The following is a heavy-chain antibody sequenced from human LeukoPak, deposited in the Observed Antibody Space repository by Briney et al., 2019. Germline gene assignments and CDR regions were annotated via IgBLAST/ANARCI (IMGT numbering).Heavy chain of an antibody. J-gene: IGHJ5*02. CDR1: GFTSGFTFSDYE. V-gene: IGHV3-48*03. Sequence: GGSLRLSCAVSGFTSGFTFSDYEMNWVRQAPGKGLEWVSYISSSGSTKYYADSVKGRFTISRDNAKNSLYLQMNSLRAEDMAVYYCASQYYDFWKGSMFDPWGQGTLVTVSS. CDR3: ASQYYDFWKGSMFDP. CDR2: ISSSGSTK. D-gene: IGHD3-3*01.